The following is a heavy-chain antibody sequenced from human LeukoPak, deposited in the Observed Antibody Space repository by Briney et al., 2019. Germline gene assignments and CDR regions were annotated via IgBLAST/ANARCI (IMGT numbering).Heavy chain of an antibody. CDR2: ISSSGST. D-gene: IGHD2-21*02. CDR3: ARAHAYCGGDCYPDY. Sequence: SQTLSLTCTVSGDPISSGDYYWSWIRQPAGKGLEWIGRISSSGSTNYNPSLKSRVTISADTSKNQFSLNLSSVTAADTAVYYCARAHAYCGGDCYPDYWGQGTLVTVSS. CDR1: GDPISSGDYY. V-gene: IGHV4-61*02. J-gene: IGHJ4*02.